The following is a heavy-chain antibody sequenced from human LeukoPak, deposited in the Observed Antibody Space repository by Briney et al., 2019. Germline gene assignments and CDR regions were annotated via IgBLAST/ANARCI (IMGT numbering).Heavy chain of an antibody. CDR3: ARGMDA. J-gene: IGHJ5*02. CDR1: GFTFSSYS. CDR2: ISSSGNTI. Sequence: PGGSLRPSCAASGFTFSSYSMNWVRQAPGKGLEWVSFISSSGNTIYYSDSVKGRFTISRDNAKNSLYLQMNSLRAEDTAVYYCARGMDAWGQGTLVTVSS. V-gene: IGHV3-48*04.